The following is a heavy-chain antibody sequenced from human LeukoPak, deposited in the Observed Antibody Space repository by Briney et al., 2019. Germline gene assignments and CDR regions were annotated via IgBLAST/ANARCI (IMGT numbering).Heavy chain of an antibody. V-gene: IGHV3-53*01. CDR2: IDSVGST. J-gene: IGHJ4*02. CDR3: ARGGSFFDY. CDR1: GFTFRDYG. Sequence: GGSLRLSCAASGFTFRDYGMSWVRQAPGKGLEWVSSIDSVGSTFYGDLVRGRFTISRDNSKNTLYLQMNSLRAEDTAVYYCARGGSFFDYWGQGALVIVSA. D-gene: IGHD2-15*01.